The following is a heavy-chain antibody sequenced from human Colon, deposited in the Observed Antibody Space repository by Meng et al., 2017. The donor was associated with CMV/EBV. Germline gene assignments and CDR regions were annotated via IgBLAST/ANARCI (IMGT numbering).Heavy chain of an antibody. CDR1: GYTFSDYY. J-gene: IGHJ4*02. V-gene: IGHV1-2*02. CDR2: IRSDGSAT. Sequence: QVQLWQVGAGVKEPGASVKASCKTSGYTFSDYYMHWVRQAPGQGLEWMGWIRSDGSATNYAQKFRGRVTMTRDASVSTAYMELSGLTSDDTAVYFCVRSSGWSLFDYWGPGALVTVSS. D-gene: IGHD6-19*01. CDR3: VRSSGWSLFDY.